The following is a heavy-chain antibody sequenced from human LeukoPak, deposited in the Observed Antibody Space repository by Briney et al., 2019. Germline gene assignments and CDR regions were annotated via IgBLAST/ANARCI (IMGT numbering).Heavy chain of an antibody. CDR3: ARHAGDGYNLDY. Sequence: SETLSLTCAVYGGSFSGYYWSWIRQPPGKGLEWIGEINHSGSTNYNPSLKSRVTISVDTSKNQFSLKLSSVTAADTAVYYCARHAGDGYNLDYWGQGTLVTVSS. CDR1: GGSFSGYY. CDR2: INHSGST. V-gene: IGHV4-34*01. J-gene: IGHJ4*02. D-gene: IGHD5-24*01.